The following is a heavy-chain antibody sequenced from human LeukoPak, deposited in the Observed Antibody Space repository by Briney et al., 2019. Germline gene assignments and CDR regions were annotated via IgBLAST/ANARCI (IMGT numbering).Heavy chain of an antibody. Sequence: SETLSLTCTVSGGSISSSSYYWGWIRQPPGKGLEWIGSIYYSGSTYYNPSLKSRVTISVDTSKNQFSLKLSSVTAADTAVYYCARGQAAMASDYWGQGTLVTVSS. D-gene: IGHD5-18*01. J-gene: IGHJ4*02. CDR1: GGSISSSSYY. CDR2: IYYSGST. CDR3: ARGQAAMASDY. V-gene: IGHV4-39*01.